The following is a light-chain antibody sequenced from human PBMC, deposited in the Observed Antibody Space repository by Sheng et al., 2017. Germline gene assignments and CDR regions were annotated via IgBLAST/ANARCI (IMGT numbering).Light chain of an antibody. CDR2: KAS. CDR3: QQYNSYPWT. V-gene: IGKV1-5*03. J-gene: IGKJ1*01. Sequence: DVQMTQSPSTLSASVGDRVTITCRASQSISSWLAWYQQKPGKAPNLLIYKASSLDSGVPSRFSGSVSGTEFTLTINSLQPDDFATYYCQQYNSYPWTFGQGTKVDIK. CDR1: QSISSW.